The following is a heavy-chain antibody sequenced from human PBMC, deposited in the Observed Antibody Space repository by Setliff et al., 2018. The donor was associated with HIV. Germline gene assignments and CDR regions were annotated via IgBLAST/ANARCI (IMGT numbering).Heavy chain of an antibody. CDR1: GFTFSNAW. D-gene: IGHD2-15*01. J-gene: IGHJ4*02. Sequence: SLRLSCAASGFTFSNAWMNWVRQAPGKGLEWVGRIKSKTDGGTSDYAAPVKGRFTISRDDSKTTLYLQMSSLKTEDTAVYYCTTLGYCSGGSCYWPEDYWGQGTLVTVSS. CDR3: TTLGYCSGGSCYWPEDY. CDR2: IKSKTDGGTS. V-gene: IGHV3-15*07.